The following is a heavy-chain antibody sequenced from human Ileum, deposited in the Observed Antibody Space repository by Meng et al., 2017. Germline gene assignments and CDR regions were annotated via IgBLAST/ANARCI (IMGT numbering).Heavy chain of an antibody. Sequence: SWAASGFTFRATGMHWVRQAPGKGLEWVARIWTDENDRQYADSVKGRFTISRDNSESTLYLQMNNLRSEDTAVYYCVRDGDRTSWPLDLWGQGTLVTVSS. J-gene: IGHJ4*02. V-gene: IGHV3-33*08. CDR2: IWTDENDR. D-gene: IGHD6-19*01. CDR3: VRDGDRTSWPLDL. CDR1: GFTFRATG.